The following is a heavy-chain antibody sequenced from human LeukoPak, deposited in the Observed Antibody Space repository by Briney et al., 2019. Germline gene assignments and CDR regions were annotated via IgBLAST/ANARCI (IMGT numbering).Heavy chain of an antibody. J-gene: IGHJ4*02. CDR3: ARHYGDYGDY. D-gene: IGHD4-17*01. CDR1: GYSFANHW. V-gene: IGHV5-51*01. Sequence: GESLKISCKGSGYSFANHWIGWVRQMPGKGLEWMGIIYPSDSDIRYNPSFQGQVTISADKSISTAYLQWSSLKASDTAIYYCARHYGDYGDYWGQGTLVTVSS. CDR2: IYPSDSDI.